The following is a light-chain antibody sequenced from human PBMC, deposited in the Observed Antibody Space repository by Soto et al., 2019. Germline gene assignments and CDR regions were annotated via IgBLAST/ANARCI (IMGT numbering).Light chain of an antibody. J-gene: IGKJ4*01. CDR3: QQYNTWPPVT. V-gene: IGKV3-15*01. CDR1: QSVSSS. CDR2: GAS. Sequence: EIVMTQSPDTLSVSPGERATLSCRASQSVSSSLAWYQQKPGQAPRLLIYGASARAAGIPARFSGSGSGTEFTLTISSLLSEDFAVNFCQQYNTWPPVTFGGGTRVEIK.